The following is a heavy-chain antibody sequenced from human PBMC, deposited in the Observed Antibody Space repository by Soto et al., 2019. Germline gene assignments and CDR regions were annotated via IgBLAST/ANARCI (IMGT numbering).Heavy chain of an antibody. CDR2: TYYRSKWYN. CDR3: ARERYGDYGRGTFDI. Sequence: PSQTLSLTCAISGDSVSNNSTAWNWIRQSPSRGLEWLGRTYYRSKWYNDYAVSVKGRIIINPDTSKNQFSLQLNSVTPEDSAVYYCARERYGDYGRGTFDIWGRGTMVT. V-gene: IGHV6-1*01. D-gene: IGHD4-17*01. CDR1: GDSVSNNSTA. J-gene: IGHJ3*02.